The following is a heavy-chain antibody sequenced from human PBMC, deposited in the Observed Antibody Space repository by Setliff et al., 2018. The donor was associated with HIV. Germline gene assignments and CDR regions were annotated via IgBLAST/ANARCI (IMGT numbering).Heavy chain of an antibody. V-gene: IGHV4-59*01. CDR2: ITDSGNT. CDR3: ARVSQQSYNIVTGYNYYYGIYV. Sequence: SETLSLTCNVSGASNSNYYWTWIRQSPGKRLECLGYITDSGNTNYTPSLRRRVTLSADTSKNQVSLRLLSVTAAYTAVYYCARVSQQSYNIVTGYNYYYGIYVLGQESTVTVSS. CDR1: GASNSNYY. D-gene: IGHD3-9*01. J-gene: IGHJ6*02.